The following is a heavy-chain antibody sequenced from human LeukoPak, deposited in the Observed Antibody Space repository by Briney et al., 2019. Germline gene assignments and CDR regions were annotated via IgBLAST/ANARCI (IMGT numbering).Heavy chain of an antibody. J-gene: IGHJ6*02. V-gene: IGHV1-2*02. CDR1: GYTFTGYY. D-gene: IGHD3-16*02. CDR3: ARLTSYRYYYYGMDV. CDR2: INPNSGGT. Sequence: ASVKVPCKASGYTFTGYYMHWVRQAPGQGLEWMGWINPNSGGTNYAQKLQGRVTMTTDTSTSTAYMELRSLRSDDTAVYYCARLTSYRYYYYGMDVWGQGTTVTVSS.